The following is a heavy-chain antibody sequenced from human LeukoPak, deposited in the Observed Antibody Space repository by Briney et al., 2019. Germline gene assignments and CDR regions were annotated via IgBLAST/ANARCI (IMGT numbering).Heavy chain of an antibody. CDR1: GYSISSGYY. V-gene: IGHV4-38-2*01. CDR2: IYHSGST. Sequence: PSETLSLTCAVSGYSISSGYYWGWIRQPPGKGLEWIGSIYHSGSTYFTPSLKSRVTISVDTSKNQFSLTLSSVTAADTAVYFCARVAASGTALDAFDAWGQGTMVIVSS. CDR3: ARVAASGTALDAFDA. D-gene: IGHD6-13*01. J-gene: IGHJ3*01.